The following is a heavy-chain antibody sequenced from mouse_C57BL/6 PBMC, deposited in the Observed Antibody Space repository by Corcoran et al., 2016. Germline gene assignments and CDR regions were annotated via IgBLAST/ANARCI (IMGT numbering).Heavy chain of an antibody. CDR1: GYTFTDYY. CDR3: ARGSNCDY. J-gene: IGHJ2*01. V-gene: IGHV1-26*01. CDR2: INPNNGGT. Sequence: EVQLQQSGPELVKPGASVKISCKASGYTFTDYYMNWVKQSHGKSLEWIGDINPNNGGTSYNQKFKGKATLTVDNSSSTAYMELRSLTSEDSAVYYCARGSNCDYWGQGTTLTVSS.